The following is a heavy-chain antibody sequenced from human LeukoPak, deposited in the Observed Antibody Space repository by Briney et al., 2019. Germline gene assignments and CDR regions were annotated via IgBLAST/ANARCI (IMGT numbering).Heavy chain of an antibody. CDR1: GFTFSSYS. Sequence: GGSLRLSCAASGFTFSSYSMNWVRQAPGKGLEWVSSISSSSSYIYYADSVKGRFTISRDNAKNPLYLQMNSLRAEDTAVYYCARGYCSGGSCYLDYWGQGTLVTVSS. CDR2: ISSSSSYI. D-gene: IGHD2-15*01. V-gene: IGHV3-21*01. CDR3: ARGYCSGGSCYLDY. J-gene: IGHJ4*02.